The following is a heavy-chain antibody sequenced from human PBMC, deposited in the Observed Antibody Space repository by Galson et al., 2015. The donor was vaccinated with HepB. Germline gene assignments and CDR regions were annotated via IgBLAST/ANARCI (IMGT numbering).Heavy chain of an antibody. Sequence: SVKVSCKASGGTFSSYAISWVRQAPGQGLEWMGGIIPIFGTANYAQKFQGRVTITADESTSTAYMELSSLRSEDTAVYYCARDSKDHESSTSSVSPFDPWGQGTLVTVSS. J-gene: IGHJ5*02. CDR1: GGTFSSYA. CDR3: ARDSKDHESSTSSVSPFDP. V-gene: IGHV1-69*13. D-gene: IGHD2-2*01. CDR2: IIPIFGTA.